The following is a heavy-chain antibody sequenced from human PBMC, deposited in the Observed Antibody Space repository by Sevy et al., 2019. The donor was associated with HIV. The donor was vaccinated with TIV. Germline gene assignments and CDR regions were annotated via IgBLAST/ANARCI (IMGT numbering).Heavy chain of an antibody. CDR3: ARDLGYDSNGYYPGY. J-gene: IGHJ4*02. CDR2: FYGDGRT. Sequence: GGSLRLSCAASGTSVSSNYMSWVRQAPGKGLEWVSVFYGDGRTQYGDSVKGRFTISRDKSKSILCLHMTGLRAEDTALYYCARDLGYDSNGYYPGYWGQGTLVTVSS. D-gene: IGHD3-22*01. CDR1: GTSVSSNY. V-gene: IGHV3-53*01.